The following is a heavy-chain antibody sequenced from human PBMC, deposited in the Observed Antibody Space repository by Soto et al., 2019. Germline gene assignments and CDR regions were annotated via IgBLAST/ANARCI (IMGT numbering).Heavy chain of an antibody. CDR3: ARGGYLSYSSSWYNWFDP. D-gene: IGHD6-13*01. J-gene: IGHJ5*02. Sequence: SETLSLTCAVYGGAFSGYYWSWIRQPPGKGLEWIGEINHSGSTNYNPSLKSRVTISVDTSKNQFSLKLSSVTAADTAVYYCARGGYLSYSSSWYNWFDPWGQGTLVTVSS. CDR1: GGAFSGYY. V-gene: IGHV4-34*01. CDR2: INHSGST.